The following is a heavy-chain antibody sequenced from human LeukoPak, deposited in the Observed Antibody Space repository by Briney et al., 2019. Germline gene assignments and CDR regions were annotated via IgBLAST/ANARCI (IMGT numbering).Heavy chain of an antibody. CDR1: GGSISSYY. Sequence: SETLSLTCTVSGGSISSYYWSWIRQPPGKGPEWIGYIYYSGSTNYNPSLKSRVTISVDTSKNQFSLKLSSVTAADTAVYYCARGVRGVTLVYFDYWGQGTLVTVSS. J-gene: IGHJ4*02. V-gene: IGHV4-59*01. CDR3: ARGVRGVTLVYFDY. D-gene: IGHD3-10*01. CDR2: IYYSGST.